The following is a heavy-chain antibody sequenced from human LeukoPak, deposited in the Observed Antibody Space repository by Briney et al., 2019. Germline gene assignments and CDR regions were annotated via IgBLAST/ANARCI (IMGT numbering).Heavy chain of an antibody. CDR3: ARDYFDSSDYPQTYYYYYMGV. J-gene: IGHJ6*03. D-gene: IGHD3-22*01. CDR1: GFTFSRYS. Sequence: PGGSVTLSCAASGFTFSRYSMNWVRQAPGKGLEWVASISSTSTFIYSADSVKGRFTISRDTAKNSLFLQMNSLRAEDTAIYYCARDYFDSSDYPQTYYYYYMGVWGK. CDR2: ISSTSTFI. V-gene: IGHV3-21*01.